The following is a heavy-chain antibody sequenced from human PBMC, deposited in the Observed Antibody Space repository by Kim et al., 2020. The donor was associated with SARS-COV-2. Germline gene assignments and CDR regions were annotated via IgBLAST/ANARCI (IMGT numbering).Heavy chain of an antibody. CDR2: ST. J-gene: IGHJ4*02. D-gene: IGHD1-1*01. V-gene: IGHV3-53*01. Sequence: STFSADSVKGRFTISRDNSKNMLFLQMASLKIEDTAVYYCAREPARRADYWGQGTLVTVSS. CDR3: AREPARRADY.